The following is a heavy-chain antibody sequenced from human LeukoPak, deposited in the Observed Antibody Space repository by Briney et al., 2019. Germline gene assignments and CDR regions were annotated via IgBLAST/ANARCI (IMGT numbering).Heavy chain of an antibody. CDR1: GYTFTSYG. J-gene: IGHJ4*02. Sequence: ASVKVSCKASGYTFTSYGISWVRQAPGQGLEWMGWISAYNGNTNYAQKLQGRVTMTTDTSTSTAYMELRSLRSDDTAVYYCARDRRSIAAAGAFGYWGQGTLVTVSS. D-gene: IGHD6-13*01. V-gene: IGHV1-18*01. CDR2: ISAYNGNT. CDR3: ARDRRSIAAAGAFGY.